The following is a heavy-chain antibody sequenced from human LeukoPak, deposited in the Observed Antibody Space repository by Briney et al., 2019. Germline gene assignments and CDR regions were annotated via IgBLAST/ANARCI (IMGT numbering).Heavy chain of an antibody. J-gene: IGHJ4*02. D-gene: IGHD4/OR15-4a*01. V-gene: IGHV3-30-3*01. CDR2: ISYDGSNK. CDR3: ARDHPRTLTTEFDY. CDR1: GFTFSSYA. Sequence: GGSLRLSCAASGFTFSSYAMHWVRQAPGKGLEWVAVISYDGSNKYHADSVKGRFTISRDNSKNTLYLQMNSLRAEDTAVYYCARDHPRTLTTEFDYWGQGTLVTVSS.